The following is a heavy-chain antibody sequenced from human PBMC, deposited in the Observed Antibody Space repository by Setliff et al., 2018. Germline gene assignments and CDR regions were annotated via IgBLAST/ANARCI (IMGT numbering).Heavy chain of an antibody. CDR3: AALWLSGSPHGLDY. CDR1: GYTFTNYG. D-gene: IGHD1-26*01. CDR2: ISAYNGNT. Sequence: ASVKVSCKASGYTFTNYGISWVRQAPGQGLEWMGWISAYNGNTNYAQKLQGRVTMTTDTSTSTAYMELRSLRSDETAVYYCAALWLSGSPHGLDYWGQGTLVTVSS. V-gene: IGHV1-18*01. J-gene: IGHJ4*02.